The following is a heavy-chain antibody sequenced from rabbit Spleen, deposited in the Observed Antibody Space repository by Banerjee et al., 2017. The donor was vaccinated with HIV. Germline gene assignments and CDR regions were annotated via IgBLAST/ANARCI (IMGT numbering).Heavy chain of an antibody. V-gene: IGHV1S45*01. Sequence: QEQLVESGGGLVKPGASLTLTCTASGFTISNKAVMCWVRQAPGKGLEWIACIYGGSGASTACASWAKCRFTVSKTSSTTVTLQIASLTAADTATYFCARDPYVGSWDLGYYFDFWGPGTLVTVS. CDR1: GFTISNKAV. D-gene: IGHD4-2*01. J-gene: IGHJ4*01. CDR3: ARDPYVGSWDLGYYFDF. CDR2: IYGGSGAST.